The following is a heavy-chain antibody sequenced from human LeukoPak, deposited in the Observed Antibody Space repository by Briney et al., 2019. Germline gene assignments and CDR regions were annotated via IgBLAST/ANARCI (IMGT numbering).Heavy chain of an antibody. D-gene: IGHD2-2*01. V-gene: IGHV4-59*08. CDR3: ARHTIAGRDY. Sequence: SETLSLTCTVSGGSFNSYFWTWIRQPPGKGLEWIGYIYYSGSTNYNPSLKSRVTISVDTSKNQFSLTLSSVTAADTAVYYCARHTIAGRDYWGQGTLATVSS. CDR2: IYYSGST. J-gene: IGHJ4*02. CDR1: GGSFNSYF.